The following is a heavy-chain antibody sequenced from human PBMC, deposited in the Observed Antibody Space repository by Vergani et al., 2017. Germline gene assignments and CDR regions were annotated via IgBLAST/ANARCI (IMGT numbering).Heavy chain of an antibody. CDR1: GGSLSSSSHF. Sequence: QLQLHKSGPGLVKPSETLSLTCTLSGGSLSSSSHFWGWLRQTPGKGREWIGSIYYSGSTYYNPSLKSRVSISVDTSKNQFSLKLSSVTAADSAVYYCARHDSGHYDSSYYGLDVWGQGTTVTVSS. V-gene: IGHV4-39*01. J-gene: IGHJ6*02. D-gene: IGHD3-16*01. CDR3: ARHDSGHYDSSYYGLDV. CDR2: IYYSGST.